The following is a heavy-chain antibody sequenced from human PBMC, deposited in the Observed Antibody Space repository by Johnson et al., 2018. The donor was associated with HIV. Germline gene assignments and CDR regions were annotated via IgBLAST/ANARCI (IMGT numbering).Heavy chain of an antibody. CDR1: GFTFSNTW. Sequence: VLLVESGGGLVQPGGSLRLSCAASGFTFSNTWMSWVRQAPGKGLEWVGRITSTSDGGTTDYAAPLKGRFTISRDDSKNTLYLQINSLKSEDTAVYYCTTGVTIFGVVPLDGFDIWGRGTMVTVSS. V-gene: IGHV3-15*01. CDR3: TTGVTIFGVVPLDGFDI. CDR2: ITSTSDGGTT. D-gene: IGHD3-3*01. J-gene: IGHJ3*02.